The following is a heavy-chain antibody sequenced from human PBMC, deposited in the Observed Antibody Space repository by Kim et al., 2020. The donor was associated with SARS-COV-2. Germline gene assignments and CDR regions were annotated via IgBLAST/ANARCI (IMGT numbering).Heavy chain of an antibody. CDR3: ASGGSGSYYDN. J-gene: IGHJ4*02. D-gene: IGHD1-26*01. V-gene: IGHV3-21*01. Sequence: ADSGMGRFTIARDNARNSLYLRLNSLRAEDTAVYYCASGGSGSYYDNWGQGTLVTVSS.